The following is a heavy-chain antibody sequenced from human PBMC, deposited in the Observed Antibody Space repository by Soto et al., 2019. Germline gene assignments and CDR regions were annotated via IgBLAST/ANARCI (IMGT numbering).Heavy chain of an antibody. CDR2: IWYDGNNK. D-gene: IGHD5-12*01. J-gene: IGHJ4*02. CDR3: ARDMKRWLQFFDY. V-gene: IGHV3-33*01. Sequence: PGGSLRLSCEGSGFTFSNYGIHWVRQAPGMGLDWVAVIWYDGNNKYYSESVKGRFTISRDNSKNTVFLEMSSLRAEDTAVYYCARDMKRWLQFFDYWGQGTLVTVSS. CDR1: GFTFSNYG.